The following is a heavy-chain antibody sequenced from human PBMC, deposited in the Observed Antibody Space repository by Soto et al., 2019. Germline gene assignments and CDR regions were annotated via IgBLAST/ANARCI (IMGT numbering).Heavy chain of an antibody. CDR3: ARGAYSSLIAAAGIFDC. Sequence: SVKVSCKASGGTFSSYAISWVRQAPGQGLEWMGGIIPIFGTANYAQKFQGRVTITADKSTSTAYMELSSLRSEDTAVYYCARGAYSSLIAAAGIFDCWGQGTLVTVSS. J-gene: IGHJ4*02. CDR1: GGTFSSYA. CDR2: IIPIFGTA. V-gene: IGHV1-69*06. D-gene: IGHD6-13*01.